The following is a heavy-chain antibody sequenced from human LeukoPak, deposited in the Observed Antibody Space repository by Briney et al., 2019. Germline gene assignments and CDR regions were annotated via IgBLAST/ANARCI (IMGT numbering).Heavy chain of an antibody. D-gene: IGHD3-9*01. Sequence: GGSLRLSCAASGFTFSSYSMNWVRQAPGKGLEWVSSISSSSSYIYYADSVKGRFTISRDNAKNSLYLQMNSLRAEDTAVYYCARNPHYDILTGLSPLIDYWGQGTLVTVSS. CDR1: GFTFSSYS. CDR3: ARNPHYDILTGLSPLIDY. CDR2: ISSSSSYI. J-gene: IGHJ4*02. V-gene: IGHV3-21*01.